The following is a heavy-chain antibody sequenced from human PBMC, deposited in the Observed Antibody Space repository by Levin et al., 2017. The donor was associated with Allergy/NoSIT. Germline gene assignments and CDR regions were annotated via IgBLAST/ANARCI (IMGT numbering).Heavy chain of an antibody. CDR3: ARFVWGSYRGFDY. Sequence: TTSETLSLTCTVSGGSISSDNWSWIRQPPGKGLEWIGYIYDTGNTNYNPSLKSRVTLSVDTSKNQFSLKLSSVTPADTAVYYCARFVWGSYRGFDYWGQGILVTVSS. D-gene: IGHD3-16*02. V-gene: IGHV4-59*01. CDR2: IYDTGNT. J-gene: IGHJ4*02. CDR1: GGSISSDN.